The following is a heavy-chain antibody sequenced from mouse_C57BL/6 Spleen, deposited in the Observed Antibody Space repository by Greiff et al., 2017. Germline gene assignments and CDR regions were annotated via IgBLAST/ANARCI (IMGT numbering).Heavy chain of an antibody. J-gene: IGHJ3*01. Sequence: QVQLQQPGAELVMPGASVKLSCKASGYTFTSYWMHWVKQRPGQGLEWIGEIDPSDSYTNYNEKFKGKATLTVDKSSSTAYIQLSSLTSEDSAVYYCASGTWFAYWGQGTLVTVSA. CDR1: GYTFTSYW. CDR3: ASGTWFAY. V-gene: IGHV1-69*01. CDR2: IDPSDSYT. D-gene: IGHD4-1*01.